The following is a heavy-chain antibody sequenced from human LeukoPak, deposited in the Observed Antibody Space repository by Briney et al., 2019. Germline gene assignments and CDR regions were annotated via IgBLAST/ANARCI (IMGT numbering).Heavy chain of an antibody. CDR2: ISGSGGST. CDR3: AKDTISTGYSFIAEDY. J-gene: IGHJ4*02. Sequence: GGSLRLSCAASGFIFSSYAMSWVRQAPGKGLEWVSAISGSGGSTYYADSVKGRFTISRDNSKNTPYLQMNSLRAEDTAVYYCAKDTISTGYSFIAEDYWGQGTLVTVSS. CDR1: GFIFSSYA. D-gene: IGHD3-9*01. V-gene: IGHV3-23*01.